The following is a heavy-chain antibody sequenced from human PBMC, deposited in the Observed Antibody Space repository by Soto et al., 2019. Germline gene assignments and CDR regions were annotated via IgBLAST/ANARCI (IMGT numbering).Heavy chain of an antibody. CDR3: AKDDSSGWYRSFDY. CDR1: GFAFSGYP. J-gene: IGHJ4*02. Sequence: EVQLLESGGGLVQPGGSLRLSCAASGFAFSGYPMSWVRQTPGKGLEGVSGIDASTGRTYFADSVEGRFTISRDNSKNTLYLQMNSLRVADTAIYYCAKDDSSGWYRSFDYWGQGTLVTVSS. V-gene: IGHV3-23*01. D-gene: IGHD6-19*01. CDR2: IDASTGRT.